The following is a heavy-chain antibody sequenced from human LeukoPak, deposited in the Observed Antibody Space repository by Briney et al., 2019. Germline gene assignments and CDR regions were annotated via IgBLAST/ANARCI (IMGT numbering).Heavy chain of an antibody. V-gene: IGHV4-38-2*01. D-gene: IGHD3-16*01. CDR3: ARLNQFVYRFDP. Sequence: SETLSLTCAVSGYSSSSGYFWGWIRQPPGKGLGWIGSISQSGNTYYNLSLKSRVTISVDTSKNQFSLKLSSVTAADTAFYYCARLNQFVYRFDPWGQGTLVAVSS. CDR1: GYSSSSGYF. CDR2: ISQSGNT. J-gene: IGHJ5*02.